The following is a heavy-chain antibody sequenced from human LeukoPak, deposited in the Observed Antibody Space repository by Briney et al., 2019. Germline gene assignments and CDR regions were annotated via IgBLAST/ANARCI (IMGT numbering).Heavy chain of an antibody. J-gene: IGHJ5*02. CDR1: GGTFSSYA. CDR3: ARSLRYYGSGSYPLNWFDP. CDR2: IIPIFGTA. Sequence: SVKVSCKASGGTFSSYAISWVRQAPGQRLEWMGRIIPIFGTANYAQKFQGRVTITADKSTSTAYMELSSLRSEDTAVYYCARSLRYYGSGSYPLNWFDPWGQGTLVTVSS. V-gene: IGHV1-69*06. D-gene: IGHD3-10*01.